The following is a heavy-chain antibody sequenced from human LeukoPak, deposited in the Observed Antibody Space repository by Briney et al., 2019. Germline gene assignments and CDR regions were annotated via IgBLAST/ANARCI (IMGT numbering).Heavy chain of an antibody. CDR3: ARAERCSGGRCLEDY. J-gene: IGHJ4*02. D-gene: IGHD2-15*01. V-gene: IGHV3-21*01. CDR2: ISSSSSYI. CDR1: GFTFSSYG. Sequence: PGGSLRLSCAASGFTFSSYGMHWVRQAPGKGLEWVSSISSSSSYIYYADSVKGRFTISRDNAKNSLYLQMNSLRAEDTAVYYCARAERCSGGRCLEDYWGQGTLVTVSS.